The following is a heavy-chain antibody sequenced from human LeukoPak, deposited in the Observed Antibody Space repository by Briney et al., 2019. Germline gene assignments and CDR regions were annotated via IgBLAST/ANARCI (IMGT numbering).Heavy chain of an antibody. V-gene: IGHV4-34*01. CDR3: ARGNDYGDTDFDY. CDR1: GGSFSGYY. D-gene: IGHD4-17*01. J-gene: IGHJ4*02. CDR2: INHSGST. Sequence: SETLSLTCAVYGGSFSGYYWSWIRQPPGKGLEWIGEINHSGSTNYNPSLKSRVTISVDTSKDQYSLKLSSVTAADTAVYYCARGNDYGDTDFDYWGQGTLVTDSS.